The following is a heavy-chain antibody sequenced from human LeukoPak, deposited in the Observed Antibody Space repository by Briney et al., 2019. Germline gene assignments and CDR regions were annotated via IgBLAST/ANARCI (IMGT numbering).Heavy chain of an antibody. J-gene: IGHJ4*02. D-gene: IGHD3-10*01. CDR2: ISGSGGST. CDR3: AKQPSGSGSYFDQYFFDY. Sequence: GGSLRLSCAASGFTFSSYAMSWVRQAPGKGLEWVSAISGSGGSTYYADSVKGRFTISRDNSKNTLYLQMNGLRAEDTAVYYCAKQPSGSGSYFDQYFFDYWGQGTLVTVSS. CDR1: GFTFSSYA. V-gene: IGHV3-23*01.